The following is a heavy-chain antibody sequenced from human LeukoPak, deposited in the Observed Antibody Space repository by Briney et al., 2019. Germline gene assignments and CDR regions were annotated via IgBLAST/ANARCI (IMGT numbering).Heavy chain of an antibody. V-gene: IGHV3-23*01. J-gene: IGHJ4*02. CDR1: GFTFSSYA. Sequence: GGSLRLSCAASGFTFSSYAMSWVRQAPGKGLQWVSSITSRGESTWYADSVKGRFTITRDNSANTLYLQMHSLRAEDTAVYYCSKDRPNYYGSDGHCYRPDGDYWGRAAIVSVSS. D-gene: IGHD3-10*01. CDR3: SKDRPNYYGSDGHCYRPDGDY. CDR2: ITSRGEST.